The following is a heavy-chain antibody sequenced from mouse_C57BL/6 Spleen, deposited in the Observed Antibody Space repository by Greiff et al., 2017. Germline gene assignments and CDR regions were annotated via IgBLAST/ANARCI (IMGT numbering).Heavy chain of an antibody. V-gene: IGHV1-54*01. CDR3: ARCYDGYSFAY. J-gene: IGHJ3*01. Sequence: VQRVESGAELVRPGTSVKVSCKASGYAFTNYLIEWVKQRPGQGLEWIGVINPGRGGTNYNEKFKGKATLTADKSSSTAYMQLSRLTSEDSAVYFCARCYDGYSFAYGGQGTLVTVSA. CDR1: GYAFTNYL. CDR2: INPGRGGT. D-gene: IGHD2-3*01.